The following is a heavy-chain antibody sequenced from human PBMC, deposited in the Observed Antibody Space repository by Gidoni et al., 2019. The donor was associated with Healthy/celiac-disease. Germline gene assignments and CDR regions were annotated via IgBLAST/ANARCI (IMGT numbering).Heavy chain of an antibody. CDR1: GFTFGDYA. D-gene: IGHD3-22*01. Sequence: EVQLVESGGGLVKPGRSLRLSCTASGFTFGDYAMIWFRQAPGKGLEWVGFIRSKAYGGTTEYAASVKGRFTISRDDSKSIAYLQMNSLKTEDTAVYYCTRGAGRDYYDSSGYYPDDAFDIWGQGTMVTVSS. CDR3: TRGAGRDYYDSSGYYPDDAFDI. J-gene: IGHJ3*02. CDR2: IRSKAYGGTT. V-gene: IGHV3-49*05.